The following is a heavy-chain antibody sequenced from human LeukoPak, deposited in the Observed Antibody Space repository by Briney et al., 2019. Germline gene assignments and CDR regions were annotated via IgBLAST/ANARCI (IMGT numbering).Heavy chain of an antibody. V-gene: IGHV4-59*01. J-gene: IGHJ4*02. CDR1: GGSISSYY. D-gene: IGHD5-18*01. CDR2: IYYSGST. Sequence: SETLSLTCTVSGGSISSYYWSWIRQPPGKGLEWIGYIYYSGSTNYNPSLKSRVTISVDTSKNQFSLKLSSVTAADTAVYYCARGIYSYGRYYFDYWGQGTLVTVSS. CDR3: ARGIYSYGRYYFDY.